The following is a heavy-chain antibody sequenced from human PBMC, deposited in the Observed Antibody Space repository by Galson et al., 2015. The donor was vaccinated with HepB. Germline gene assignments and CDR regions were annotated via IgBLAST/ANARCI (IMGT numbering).Heavy chain of an antibody. V-gene: IGHV5-10-1*01. D-gene: IGHD3-10*01. CDR2: IDPSDSYT. J-gene: IGHJ4*02. Sequence: QSGAEVKKPGESLRISCKGSGYTFTAFWITWVRQIPGKGLEWMGRIDPSDSYTDYSPSFQGHVTISADKSITTAYLQWSSLKASETAMYYCARRHSYFRSVTWYNVSDYWGQGTLVTVSS. CDR1: GYTFTAFW. CDR3: ARRHSYFRSVTWYNVSDY.